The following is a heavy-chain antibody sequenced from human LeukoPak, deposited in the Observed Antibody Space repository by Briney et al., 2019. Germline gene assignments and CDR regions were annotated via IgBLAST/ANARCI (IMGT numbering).Heavy chain of an antibody. CDR3: ARTTVTTYYYCMDV. Sequence: SETLSLTCTVSGGSISSYYWSWIRQPPGKGLEWIGYIYYSGSTNYNPSLKSRVTISVDTSKDQFSLKLSSVTAADTAVYYCARTTVTTYYYCMDVWGKGTTVTVSS. CDR1: GGSISSYY. CDR2: IYYSGST. J-gene: IGHJ6*03. V-gene: IGHV4-59*01. D-gene: IGHD4-17*01.